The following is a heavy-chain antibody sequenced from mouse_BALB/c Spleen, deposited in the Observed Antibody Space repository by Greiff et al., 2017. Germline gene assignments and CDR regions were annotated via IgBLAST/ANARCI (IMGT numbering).Heavy chain of an antibody. CDR1: GFTFSSYT. J-gene: IGHJ4*01. CDR3: TRDLGNYAD. D-gene: IGHD2-1*01. CDR2: ISSGGSYT. Sequence: EVMLVESGGGLVKPGGSLKLSCAASGFTFSSYTMSWVRQTPEKRLEWVATISSGGSYTYYPDSVKGRFTISRDNAKNTLYLQMSSLKSEDTAMYYCTRDLGNYADWGQGTSVTVSS. V-gene: IGHV5-6-4*01.